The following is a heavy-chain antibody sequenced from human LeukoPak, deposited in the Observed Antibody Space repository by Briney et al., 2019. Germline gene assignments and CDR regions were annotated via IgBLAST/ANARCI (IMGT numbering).Heavy chain of an antibody. J-gene: IGHJ4*02. D-gene: IGHD4-23*01. Sequence: PSETLSLTCTVSGGSISSGDYYWSWVRQPPGKGLEWIGYIYYSGSTYYNPSLKSRVTISVDTSKNQFSLKLSSVTAADTAVYYCARVNLYGYGGSLWGQGTLVTVSS. CDR1: GGSISSGDYY. V-gene: IGHV4-30-4*01. CDR3: ARVNLYGYGGSL. CDR2: IYYSGST.